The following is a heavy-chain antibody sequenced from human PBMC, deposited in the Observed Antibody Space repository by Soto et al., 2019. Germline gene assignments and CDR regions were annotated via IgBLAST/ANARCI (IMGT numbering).Heavy chain of an antibody. CDR2: TYNSGST. CDR1: GGSIRTSY. J-gene: IGHJ3*02. CDR3: ARDAFDI. Sequence: QVQLQESGPGLVKPSETLSLTCTVSGGSIRTSYWSWIRQPPGKGLEWIGYTYNSGSTNYNPSLKSRGTISVDPSKNQFSLHLSSVTAADTAVYYCARDAFDIWGQGTMVTVSS. V-gene: IGHV4-59*01.